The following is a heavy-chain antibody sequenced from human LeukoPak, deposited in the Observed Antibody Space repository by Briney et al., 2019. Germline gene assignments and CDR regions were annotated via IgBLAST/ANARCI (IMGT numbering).Heavy chain of an antibody. V-gene: IGHV3-74*01. CDR3: ARAPSEIGGYYPEYFRH. CDR1: GFTFSNYW. J-gene: IGHJ1*01. Sequence: GGSLTLSCAAAGFTFSNYWMHWVRQAPGKGRVWVSRIKSDGRTNYADSVKGRFTISRDNAKNTVSLQMNSLRAEDTGAYYCARAPSEIGGYYPEYFRHWGQGTLVTVSS. D-gene: IGHD3-22*01. CDR2: IKSDGRT.